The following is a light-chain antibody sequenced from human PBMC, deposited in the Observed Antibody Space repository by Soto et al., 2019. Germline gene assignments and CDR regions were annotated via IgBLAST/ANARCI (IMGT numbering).Light chain of an antibody. CDR2: GAS. J-gene: IGKJ3*01. CDR3: QQYGRSPGLFT. CDR1: QSVSSNF. Sequence: EIVLTQSPDTLSLSPGERATLSCRASQSVSSNFLAWYQQKPGQAPRLLIYGASSRATAIPDRFSGSGSGTDFTLTISRLEPEDFAVYYCQQYGRSPGLFTFGPGTKVDF. V-gene: IGKV3-20*01.